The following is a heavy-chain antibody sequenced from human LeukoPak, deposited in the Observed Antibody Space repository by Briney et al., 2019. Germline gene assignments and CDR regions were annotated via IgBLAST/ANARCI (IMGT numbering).Heavy chain of an antibody. Sequence: ASVKVSCKASGYAFTSYHIHWMRQATGQGLGWMGIIIPSSGSTTYAQKFQGRVTMTRDTSTSTVYMELSSLTSDDTAVYFCARSDYNDYRGLGFWGQGTLVTVSS. CDR1: GYAFTSYH. D-gene: IGHD4-11*01. CDR2: IIPSSGST. J-gene: IGHJ4*02. V-gene: IGHV1-46*01. CDR3: ARSDYNDYRGLGF.